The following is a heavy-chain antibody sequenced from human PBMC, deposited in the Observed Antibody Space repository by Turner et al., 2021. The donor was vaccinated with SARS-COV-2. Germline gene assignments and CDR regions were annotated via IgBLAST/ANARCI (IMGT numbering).Heavy chain of an antibody. V-gene: IGHV4-34*12. CDR1: GGSFSGYY. CDR3: ARAVWVRGVRMDV. D-gene: IGHD3-10*01. CDR2: IIQRRSP. J-gene: IGHJ6*04. Sequence: QVQLQQWGAGLLKPSETLSLTCAVYGGSFSGYYWSWVRQPPGKGLEWIGEIIQRRSPNYNPALKSRVTISVDTSKNQFSRKLSSVTAADTAVYYCARAVWVRGVRMDVWGKGTTVTVSS.